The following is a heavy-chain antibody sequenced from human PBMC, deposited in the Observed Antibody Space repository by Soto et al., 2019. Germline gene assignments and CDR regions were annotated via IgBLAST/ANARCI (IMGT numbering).Heavy chain of an antibody. CDR2: FSASGGST. Sequence: GGSQRLSCAASGVTVSSYATSRIPQAPSRRHVCVYAFSASGGSTYYTASKNGRFTIDRDNSKNTRYLQMSSMRAYDTAVYYCAKETVLRFLEWFKTYYYYGMDVCGQGTTVTVTS. J-gene: IGHJ6*02. CDR1: GVTVSSYA. V-gene: IGHV3-23*01. CDR3: AKETVLRFLEWFKTYYYYGMDV. D-gene: IGHD3-3*01.